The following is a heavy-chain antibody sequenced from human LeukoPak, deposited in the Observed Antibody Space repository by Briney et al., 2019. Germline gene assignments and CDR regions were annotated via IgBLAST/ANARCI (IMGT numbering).Heavy chain of an antibody. V-gene: IGHV4-4*07. CDR2: IYSSGST. D-gene: IGHD6-13*01. CDR3: ARGYSRPYYFDY. Sequence: SETLSLTCTVSGGSISSYYWSWMRQPAGKGLEWIGRIYSSGSTNYNPSLKSRVTMSVDTSKNQFSLKLSSVTAADTAVYYCARGYSRPYYFDYWGQGTLVTVSS. J-gene: IGHJ4*02. CDR1: GGSISSYY.